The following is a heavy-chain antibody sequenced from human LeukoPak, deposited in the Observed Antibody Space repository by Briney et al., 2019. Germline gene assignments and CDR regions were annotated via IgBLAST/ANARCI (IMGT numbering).Heavy chain of an antibody. V-gene: IGHV1-8*03. D-gene: IGHD6-19*01. CDR1: GYTYTSYD. Sequence: ASVKVSCKGSGYTYTSYDINWVRQATGQGLEWMGWMNPNSGNTGYAQKFQGRVTITRNTSISTAYMELSSLRSEDTAVYYCANAGYIGVAGPEETYPFDKWGQGTLVTVFS. CDR2: MNPNSGNT. J-gene: IGHJ4*02. CDR3: ANAGYIGVAGPEETYPFDK.